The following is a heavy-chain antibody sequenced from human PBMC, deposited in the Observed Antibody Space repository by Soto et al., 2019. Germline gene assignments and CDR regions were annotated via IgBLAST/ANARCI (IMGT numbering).Heavy chain of an antibody. J-gene: IGHJ4*02. CDR3: ARDSSGSFMRFDY. D-gene: IGHD3-22*01. V-gene: IGHV4-34*01. CDR2: INPSGST. Sequence: SETLSLTCAVYGESFSGYYCTWIRQPPGTGLEWIGAINPSGSTNYNPSLKSRVTISVDTSKNQFSLKLTSVTAADTAVYYCARDSSGSFMRFDYWGQGTLVTVS. CDR1: GESFSGYY.